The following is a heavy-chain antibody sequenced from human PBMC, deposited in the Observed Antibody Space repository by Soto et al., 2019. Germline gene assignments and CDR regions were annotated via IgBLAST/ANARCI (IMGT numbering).Heavy chain of an antibody. CDR2: IKSRSDGGTT. CDR1: GFTFTSAY. D-gene: IGHD6-13*01. Sequence: EVQLVEYGGGLVKPGGSVRLSCAASGFTFTSAYMSWVRQAPGKGLEWVGRIKSRSDGGTTDYAAPVKGRFTISRDDSNNTLSLQMNSLKIENTAVYFCANFVGSWYGVDYWGQGTLVIVSS. V-gene: IGHV3-15*01. J-gene: IGHJ4*02. CDR3: ANFVGSWYGVDY.